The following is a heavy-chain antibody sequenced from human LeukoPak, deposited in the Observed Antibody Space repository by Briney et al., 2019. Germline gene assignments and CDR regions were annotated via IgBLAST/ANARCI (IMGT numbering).Heavy chain of an antibody. Sequence: PSETLSLTCTVSGGSIGSYYWSWIRQPPGKGLEWIGYIYYSGSTNYNPSLKSRVTISVDTSKNQFSLKLSSVTAADTAVYYCARDGAENWFDPWGQGTLVNVSS. CDR2: IYYSGST. CDR1: GGSIGSYY. D-gene: IGHD3-10*01. CDR3: ARDGAENWFDP. J-gene: IGHJ5*02. V-gene: IGHV4-59*01.